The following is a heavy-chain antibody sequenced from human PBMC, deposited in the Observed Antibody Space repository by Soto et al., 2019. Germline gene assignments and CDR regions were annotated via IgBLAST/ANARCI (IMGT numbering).Heavy chain of an antibody. Sequence: GGSLRLSCSASGFTFSQSAMHWVRQAPGKGLEYVAAIGSNGASTFYPGSVKGRFIISRDNSKNTLFLQMNTLRPDDTAVYYCVRGGGAYAGSPLWFDSWGQGTLVTVSS. CDR2: IGSNGAST. V-gene: IGHV3-64D*06. J-gene: IGHJ5*01. CDR3: VRGGGAYAGSPLWFDS. D-gene: IGHD3-16*01. CDR1: GFTFSQSA.